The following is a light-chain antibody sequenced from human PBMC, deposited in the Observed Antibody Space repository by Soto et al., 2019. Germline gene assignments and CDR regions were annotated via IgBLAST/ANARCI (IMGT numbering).Light chain of an antibody. CDR2: AAS. CDR1: QGMSSW. Sequence: DIQMTQSPSSVSASVGDRVTITWRASQGMSSWLAWYQQKPGKDPKLLIYAASSLQSGVPSRFSGSGSGADFTLTISSLPTEEFETYYCQQANSFPCTFGPGTKVDIK. CDR3: QQANSFPCT. V-gene: IGKV1D-12*01. J-gene: IGKJ3*01.